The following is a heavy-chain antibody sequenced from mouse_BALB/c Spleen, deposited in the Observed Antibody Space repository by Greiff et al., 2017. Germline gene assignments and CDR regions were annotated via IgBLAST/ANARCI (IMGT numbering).Heavy chain of an antibody. CDR2: IWAGGST. D-gene: IGHD2-3*01. J-gene: IGHJ2*01. CDR3: ARYDSYYVY. Sequence: VQLKQSGPGLVAPSQSLSISCTVFGFSLTSYGVHWVRQPPGKGLELLGVIWAGGSTNYNSALMSRLSISKDNSKCQVFVNMNCLQTDDTAMYYCARYDSYYVYWGRGTTHTVSS. V-gene: IGHV2-9*02. CDR1: GFSLTSYG.